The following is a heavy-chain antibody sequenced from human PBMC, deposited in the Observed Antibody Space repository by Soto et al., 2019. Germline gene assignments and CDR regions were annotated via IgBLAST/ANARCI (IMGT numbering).Heavy chain of an antibody. V-gene: IGHV3-23*01. D-gene: IGHD2-21*01. CDR2: IVASGSAT. CDR1: GFTFNHHA. CDR3: AKGGPDAFCGGGRCYFES. J-gene: IGHJ4*02. Sequence: GGSLRLSCAASGFTFNHHAMSWVRQAPGKGLEWVSGIVASGSATYYADSVKGRFIISRDNAKNSLYLQMNSLRREDTAFYYCAKGGPDAFCGGGRCYFESWGQGTQVTVSS.